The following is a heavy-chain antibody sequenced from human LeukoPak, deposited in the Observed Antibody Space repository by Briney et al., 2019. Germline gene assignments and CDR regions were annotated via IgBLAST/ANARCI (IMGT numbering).Heavy chain of an antibody. J-gene: IGHJ1*01. CDR1: GLTFSSYW. D-gene: IGHD3-22*01. CDR2: IKSVGST. Sequence: GGSLRLSCAASGLTFSSYWMHWGRQAPGQRRVGGSGIKSVGSTNYADSVQGRFTISRDNAKNTVSLQMNSLRAEDTGVYYCARAPSEIGGYYPEYFRHWGQGTLVTVSS. CDR3: ARAPSEIGGYYPEYFRH. V-gene: IGHV3-74*01.